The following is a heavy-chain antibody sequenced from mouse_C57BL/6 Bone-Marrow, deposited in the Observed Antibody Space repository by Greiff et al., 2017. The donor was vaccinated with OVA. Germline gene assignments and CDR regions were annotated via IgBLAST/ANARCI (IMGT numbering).Heavy chain of an antibody. J-gene: IGHJ4*01. CDR2: IYPGSGST. Sequence: QVQLQQPGAELVKPGASVKMSCKASGYTFTSYWITWVKQRPGQGLEWVGDIYPGSGSTNYNEKFKSKATLTVDTSSSTAYMQLSSLTSEDSAVYDCARDCGYVYYYDMDYWGKGTSVTVAS. D-gene: IGHD2-2*01. CDR1: GYTFTSYW. CDR3: ARDCGYVYYYDMDY. V-gene: IGHV1-55*01.